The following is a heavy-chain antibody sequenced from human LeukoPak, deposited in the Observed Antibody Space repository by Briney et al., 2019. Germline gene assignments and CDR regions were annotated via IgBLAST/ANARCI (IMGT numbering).Heavy chain of an antibody. D-gene: IGHD1-26*01. J-gene: IGHJ4*02. Sequence: GGPLGLSCAASGFTFSSYSMSWVRQAPGKGLEWVSSISSSSSYIYYADSVKGRFTISRDNAKNSLYLQMNSPRAEDTAVYYCARPYSGSYQFDYWGQGTLVTVSS. CDR3: ARPYSGSYQFDY. V-gene: IGHV3-21*01. CDR2: ISSSSSYI. CDR1: GFTFSSYS.